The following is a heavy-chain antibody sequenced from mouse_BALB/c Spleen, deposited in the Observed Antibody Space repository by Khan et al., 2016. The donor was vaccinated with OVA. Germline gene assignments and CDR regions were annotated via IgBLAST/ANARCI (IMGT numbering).Heavy chain of an antibody. J-gene: IGHJ3*01. V-gene: IGHV14-1*02. D-gene: IGHD2-3*01. Sequence: EVKLQESGAALVRPGALVNLSCKASGFNIKDYYMNWVKQRPEQGLEWIGWIDPENGNTIYDPKFQGKATISSDTSSNTAYLQLSSLTSEDTAVYYCARHVYSHWVAYWGKGTMVTVSA. CDR3: ARHVYSHWVAY. CDR1: GFNIKDYY. CDR2: IDPENGNT.